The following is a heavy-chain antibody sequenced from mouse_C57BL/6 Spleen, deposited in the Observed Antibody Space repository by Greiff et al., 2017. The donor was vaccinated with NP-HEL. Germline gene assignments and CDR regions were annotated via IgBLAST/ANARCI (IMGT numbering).Heavy chain of an antibody. CDR1: GYTFTIYW. Sequence: QVQLQQPGAELVMPGASVKLSCKASGYTFTIYWMHWVKQRPGQGLEWIGEIDPSDSYTNYNQKFKGKSTLTVDKSSSTAYMQLSSLTSEDSAVYYCARRGITTVFDYWGQGTTLTVSS. D-gene: IGHD1-1*01. V-gene: IGHV1-69*01. CDR2: IDPSDSYT. J-gene: IGHJ2*01. CDR3: ARRGITTVFDY.